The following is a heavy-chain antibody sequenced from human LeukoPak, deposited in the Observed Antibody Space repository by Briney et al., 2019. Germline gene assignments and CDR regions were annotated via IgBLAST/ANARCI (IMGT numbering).Heavy chain of an antibody. J-gene: IGHJ4*02. CDR3: ARLIAARGQYYFDY. CDR1: GGSISSYY. CDR2: IYYSGST. D-gene: IGHD6-6*01. V-gene: IGHV4-59*01. Sequence: SETLSLTCTVSGGSISSYYWSWIRQPPGKGLEWIGYIYYSGSTNYSPSLKSRVTISVDTSKNQFSLKLSSVTAADTAVYYCARLIAARGQYYFDYWGQGTLVTVSS.